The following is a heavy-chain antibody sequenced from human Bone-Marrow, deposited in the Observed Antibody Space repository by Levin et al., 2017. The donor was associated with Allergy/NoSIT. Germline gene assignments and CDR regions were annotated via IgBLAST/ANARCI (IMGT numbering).Heavy chain of an antibody. CDR2: ISFDGSNK. CDR1: GFTFSSYG. V-gene: IGHV3-30*18. CDR3: AKDVLGALGY. Sequence: GGSLRLSCAASGFTFSSYGMHWVRQAPGKGLEWVAVISFDGSNKYYADSVKGRFTISRDNSKNTLYLQMNSLRAEDTAVYYCAKDVLGALGYWGQGTLVTVSS. J-gene: IGHJ4*02. D-gene: IGHD3-16*01.